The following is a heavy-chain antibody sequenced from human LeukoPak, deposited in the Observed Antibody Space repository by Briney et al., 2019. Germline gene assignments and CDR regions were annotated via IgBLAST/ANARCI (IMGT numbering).Heavy chain of an antibody. CDR1: GGSISSSSYY. CDR2: IYYSGST. V-gene: IGHV4-39*07. J-gene: IGHJ6*03. D-gene: IGHD2-2*01. Sequence: PSETLSLTCTVSGGSISSSSYYWGWIRQPPGKGLEWIGSIYYSGSTYYNPSLKSRVTISVDTSKNQFSLKLSSVTAADTAVYYCASSKYYYYYYMDVRGKGTTVTISS. CDR3: ASSKYYYYYYMDV.